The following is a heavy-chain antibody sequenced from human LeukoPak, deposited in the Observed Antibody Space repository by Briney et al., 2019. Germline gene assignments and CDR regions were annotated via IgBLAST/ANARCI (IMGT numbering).Heavy chain of an antibody. CDR3: ARENVLLWFGELYYYYYMDV. CDR1: GYTFTSYD. Sequence: ASVKVSCKASGYTFTSYDINWVRQATGQGLEWMGWMNPNSGNTGYAQKFQGRVTMTRNTSISTAYMELSSLRSEDTAVYYCARENVLLWFGELYYYYYMDVWGKGTTVTVSS. V-gene: IGHV1-8*01. CDR2: MNPNSGNT. J-gene: IGHJ6*03. D-gene: IGHD3-10*01.